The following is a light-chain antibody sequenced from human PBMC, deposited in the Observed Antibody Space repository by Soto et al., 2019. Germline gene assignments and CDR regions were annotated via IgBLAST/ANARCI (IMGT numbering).Light chain of an antibody. CDR1: QNIYNY. J-gene: IGKJ1*01. V-gene: IGKV1-39*01. CDR2: AAS. CDR3: QQSYRTPWT. Sequence: DIQMTQSPSSLSASVGDRVTITCRASQNIYNYLNWYQQKPGKAPNLLIYAASSLQSGVPSRFSGSASATDFTLTIDSLQPEDFAVYFCQQSYRTPWTFGHGTKVDIK.